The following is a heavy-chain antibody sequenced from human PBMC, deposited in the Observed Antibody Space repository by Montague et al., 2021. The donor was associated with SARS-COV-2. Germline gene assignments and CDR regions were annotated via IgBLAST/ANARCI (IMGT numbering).Heavy chain of an antibody. CDR1: GGSISSYY. Sequence: SETLSLTCTVSGGSISSYYWSWIRQPPGRGLQWIGYISYSGSTNYNPSLKSRVTISVDTSKNHFTLKLSSVTAADTAVYYCANFQRTQLLCGTFYHGMDFWGQGTTVTVSS. CDR2: ISYSGST. J-gene: IGHJ6*02. V-gene: IGHV4-59*01. D-gene: IGHD2-2*01. CDR3: ANFQRTQLLCGTFYHGMDF.